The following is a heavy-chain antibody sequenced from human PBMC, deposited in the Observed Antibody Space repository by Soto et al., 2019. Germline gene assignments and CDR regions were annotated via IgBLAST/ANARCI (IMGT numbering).Heavy chain of an antibody. D-gene: IGHD2-15*01. CDR2: ISAYNGNT. Sequence: GPQEKVYWKGGGDGFTRYGSSWVRQAPGQGLEWMGWISAYNGNTNYAQKLQGRVTMTTDTSTSTAYMELRSLRSDDTAVYYCARARSPVVVVAATEYNWFDPWG. CDR1: GDGFTRYG. J-gene: IGHJ5*02. CDR3: ARARSPVVVVAATEYNWFDP. V-gene: IGHV1-18*01.